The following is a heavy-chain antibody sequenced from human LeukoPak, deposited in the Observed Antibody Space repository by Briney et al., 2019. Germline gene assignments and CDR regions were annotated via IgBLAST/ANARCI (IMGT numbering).Heavy chain of an antibody. CDR3: ARDQDGDDSSGYYGEPYYFDY. CDR1: GGTFSSYA. D-gene: IGHD3-22*01. J-gene: IGHJ4*02. CDR2: IIPIFGIA. V-gene: IGHV1-69*04. Sequence: SVKVSCKASGGTFSSYAISWVRQAPGQGLEWMGRIIPIFGIANYAQRFQGRVTITADKSTSTAYMELSSLRSEDTAVYYCARDQDGDDSSGYYGEPYYFDYWGQGTLVTVSS.